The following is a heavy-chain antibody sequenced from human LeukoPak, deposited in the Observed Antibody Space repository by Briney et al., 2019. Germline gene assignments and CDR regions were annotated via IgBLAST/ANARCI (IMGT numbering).Heavy chain of an antibody. Sequence: ASVKVSCKASGYTFTSYYMHWVRQAPGQGLEWMGWINTNTGNPTYAQGFTGRFVFSLDTSVSTAYLQISSLKAEDTAVYYCARELGYCSGTSCSGRDVYFDYWGQGTLVTVSS. D-gene: IGHD2-2*01. V-gene: IGHV7-4-1*02. CDR1: GYTFTSYY. CDR3: ARELGYCSGTSCSGRDVYFDY. J-gene: IGHJ4*02. CDR2: INTNTGNP.